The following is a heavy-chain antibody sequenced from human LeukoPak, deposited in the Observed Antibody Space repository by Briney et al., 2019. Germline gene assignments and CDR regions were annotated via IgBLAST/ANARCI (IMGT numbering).Heavy chain of an antibody. CDR1: GFSFISYG. V-gene: IGHV3-30*03. CDR2: ISDDGRNK. Sequence: GGSLRLSCAASGFSFISYGMHWVRQAPGKGLEWVGVISDDGRNKNYADSVKGRLTISRDNSKNTLYLQMNSLRAEDTAVYYCARAYTIYDILTGMGYWGQGTLVTVSS. J-gene: IGHJ4*02. D-gene: IGHD3-9*01. CDR3: ARAYTIYDILTGMGY.